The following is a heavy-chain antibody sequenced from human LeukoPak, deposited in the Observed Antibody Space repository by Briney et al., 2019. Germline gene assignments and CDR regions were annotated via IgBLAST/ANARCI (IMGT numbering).Heavy chain of an antibody. CDR3: ARGLWFGDENPPYFDY. D-gene: IGHD3-10*01. V-gene: IGHV4-34*01. CDR2: INHSGST. CDR1: GGSFSGYY. J-gene: IGHJ4*02. Sequence: PSETLSLTCAVYGGSFSGYYWSWIRQPPGKGLEWIGEINHSGSTNYNPSLKSRVTISVDTSRNQFSLKLSSVTAADTAVYYCARGLWFGDENPPYFDYWGQGVLVTASS.